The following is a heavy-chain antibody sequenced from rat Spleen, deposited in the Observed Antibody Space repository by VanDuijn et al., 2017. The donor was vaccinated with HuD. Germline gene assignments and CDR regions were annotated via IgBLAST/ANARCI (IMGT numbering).Heavy chain of an antibody. Sequence: EVQLVESGGGLVQPGRSMKLSCAASGFTFSNYYMAWVRQAPTKGLEWVATISYDGSSTYYRDSVRGRFTISRDNAKSSLYLQMDSLRSEDTATYYCARLAYYGRGYFDYWGQGVMVTVSS. CDR3: ARLAYYGRGYFDY. CDR2: ISYDGSST. D-gene: IGHD1-6*01. V-gene: IGHV5-7*01. J-gene: IGHJ2*01. CDR1: GFTFSNYY.